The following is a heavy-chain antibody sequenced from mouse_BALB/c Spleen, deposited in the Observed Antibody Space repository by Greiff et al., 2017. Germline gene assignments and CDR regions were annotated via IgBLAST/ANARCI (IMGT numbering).Heavy chain of an antibody. D-gene: IGHD1-3*01. CDR2: INPSTGYT. V-gene: IGHV1-4*01. Sequence: VQLQESGTVLARPGASVKMSCKASGYTFTSYWMHWVKQRPGQGLEWIGYINPSTGYTEYNQKFKDKATLTADKSSSTAYMQLSSLTSEDSAVYYCARLEEVEFAYWGQGTLVTVSA. J-gene: IGHJ3*01. CDR1: GYTFTSYW. CDR3: ARLEEVEFAY.